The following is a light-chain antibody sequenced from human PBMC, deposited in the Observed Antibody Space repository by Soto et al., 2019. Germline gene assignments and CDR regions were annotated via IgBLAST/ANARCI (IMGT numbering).Light chain of an antibody. J-gene: IGKJ1*01. CDR1: QSISSY. V-gene: IGKV1-39*01. CDR2: AAS. CDR3: QQSYRTPVT. Sequence: DIQMTQSPSSLSASVGDRVTITCRASQSISSYLNWYQQKPGKAPKLLIYAASSLQSGVPSRFSGSGSGTDFTLTISSLQPADFATYYCQQSYRTPVTFGQWTKVEIK.